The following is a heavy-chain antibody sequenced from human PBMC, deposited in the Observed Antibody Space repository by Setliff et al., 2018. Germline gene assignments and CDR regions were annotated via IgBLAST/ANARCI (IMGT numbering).Heavy chain of an antibody. D-gene: IGHD4-17*01. CDR3: ARRAVTAEYCQH. CDR1: GYSFTTYW. Sequence: PGESLTISCKGSGYSFTTYWIGWVRQMPGKGLEWMGIIYPGDSDTRYSPSFQGQVTISADKSISTAYLQLSSLKASDTAIYYCARRAVTAEYCQHWGHGTLVTV. V-gene: IGHV5-51*01. J-gene: IGHJ1*01. CDR2: IYPGDSDT.